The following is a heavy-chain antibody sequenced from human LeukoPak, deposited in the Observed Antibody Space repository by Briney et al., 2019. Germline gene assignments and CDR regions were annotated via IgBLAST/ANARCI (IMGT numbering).Heavy chain of an antibody. CDR3: ARETVGATVGAFDI. D-gene: IGHD1-26*01. Sequence: GGSLRLSCAASGFTFGSYAMHWVRQAPGKGLEWTAVISYDGSNKYYADSVKGRFTISRDNSKNTLYLQMNSLRAEDTAVYYCARETVGATVGAFDIWGQGTIVTVSS. J-gene: IGHJ3*02. CDR2: ISYDGSNK. CDR1: GFTFGSYA. V-gene: IGHV3-30-3*01.